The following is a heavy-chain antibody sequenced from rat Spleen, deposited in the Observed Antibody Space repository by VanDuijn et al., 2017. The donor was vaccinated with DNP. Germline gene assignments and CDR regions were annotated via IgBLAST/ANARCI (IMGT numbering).Heavy chain of an antibody. V-gene: IGHV5-25*01. CDR1: GFTFSDYY. J-gene: IGHJ2*01. CDR3: ATPDVYYGLFDY. CDR2: ISTGSVTT. Sequence: EVQLVESGGGLVQPGRSLKLSCTASGFTFSDYYMAWVRQAPTKGLEWVASISTGSVTTYYRDSVRGRFTISRDYARSTLYLQMDSLRSEDTATYYCATPDVYYGLFDYWGQGVMVTVSS. D-gene: IGHD1-6*01.